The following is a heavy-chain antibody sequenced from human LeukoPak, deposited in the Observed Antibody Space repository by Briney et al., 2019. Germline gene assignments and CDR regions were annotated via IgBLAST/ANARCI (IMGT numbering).Heavy chain of an antibody. CDR2: ISYDGSNK. D-gene: IGHD3-3*01. J-gene: IGHJ5*02. V-gene: IGHV3-30*18. Sequence: PGGSLRLSCAASGFTFSSYGMHWVRQAPGKGLEGVAVISYDGSNKYYADSVKGRFTISRDNSKNTLYLRMNSLRAEDTAVYYCAKDPSSVLRFLEWSGGEYNWFDPWGQGTLVTVSS. CDR3: AKDPSSVLRFLEWSGGEYNWFDP. CDR1: GFTFSSYG.